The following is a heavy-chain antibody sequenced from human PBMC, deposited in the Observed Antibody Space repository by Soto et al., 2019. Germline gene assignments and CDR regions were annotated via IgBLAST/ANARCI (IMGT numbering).Heavy chain of an antibody. J-gene: IGHJ4*02. CDR3: ARDGAMTGVFDY. CDR1: GFTFNTFG. CDR2: ISVTSTTI. V-gene: IGHV3-48*01. D-gene: IGHD3-9*01. Sequence: PGGSLRLSCAASGFTFNTFGMNWVRQAPGKGLEWISYISVTSTTIHYADSVKGRFAISRDNAKNSLFLQMDSLRVEDSAVYYRARDGAMTGVFDYWGPGTLVTVSS.